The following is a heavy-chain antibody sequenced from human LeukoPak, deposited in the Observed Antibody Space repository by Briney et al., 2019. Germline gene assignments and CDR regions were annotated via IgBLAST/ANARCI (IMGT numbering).Heavy chain of an antibody. Sequence: GGSLRLSCAASGFPFSGYGMHWVRQAPGKGLEWLAVISYDESKTYYGDSVKGRFTISRDNSKNTLYLQMNSLRAEDTAVYYCARDGAAIVLMVYATRGANWFDPWGQGTLVTVSS. CDR3: ARDGAAIVLMVYATRGANWFDP. J-gene: IGHJ5*02. CDR1: GFPFSGYG. V-gene: IGHV3-30*03. CDR2: ISYDESKT. D-gene: IGHD2-8*01.